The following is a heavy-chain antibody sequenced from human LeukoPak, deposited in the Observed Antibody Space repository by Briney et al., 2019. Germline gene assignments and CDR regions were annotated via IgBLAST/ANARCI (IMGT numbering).Heavy chain of an antibody. CDR2: TDPSDSYT. Sequence: KVGESLKISCKGSGYSFTSNWISWVRQMPGKGLEWMGRTDPSDSYTNYSPSFQGHVTISADKSISTAYLQWSSLKASDTAMYYCASRNDYGDYSAFDIWGQGTMVTVSS. CDR3: ASRNDYGDYSAFDI. J-gene: IGHJ3*02. D-gene: IGHD4-17*01. V-gene: IGHV5-10-1*01. CDR1: GYSFTSNW.